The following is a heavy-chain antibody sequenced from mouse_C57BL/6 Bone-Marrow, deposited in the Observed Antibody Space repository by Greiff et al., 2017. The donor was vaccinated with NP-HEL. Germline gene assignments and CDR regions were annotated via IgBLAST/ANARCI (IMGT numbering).Heavy chain of an antibody. CDR2: ISSGGSYT. V-gene: IGHV5-6*01. Sequence: LEWVATISSGGSYTYYPDSVKGRFTISRDDAKNTLYLQMSSLKSEDTAMYYCARHDVWGTGTTVTVSS. J-gene: IGHJ1*03. CDR3: ARHDV.